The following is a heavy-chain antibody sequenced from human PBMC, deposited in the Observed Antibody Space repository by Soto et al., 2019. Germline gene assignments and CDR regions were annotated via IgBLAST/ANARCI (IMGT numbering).Heavy chain of an antibody. V-gene: IGHV3-30*18. J-gene: IGHJ4*02. CDR2: ISYDGSNK. Sequence: PGGSLRLSCAASGFTFSIYGMHWVRQAPGKGLEWVAVISYDGSNKYYADSVKGRFTISRDNSKNTLYLQMNSLRAEDTAVYYCAKDKNLWFDYWGQGTLVTVSS. D-gene: IGHD3-10*01. CDR1: GFTFSIYG. CDR3: AKDKNLWFDY.